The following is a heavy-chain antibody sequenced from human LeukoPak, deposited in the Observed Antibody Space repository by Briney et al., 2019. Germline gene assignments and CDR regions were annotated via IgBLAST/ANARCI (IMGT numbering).Heavy chain of an antibody. D-gene: IGHD3-22*01. CDR3: ARSAGYYYDSSGYLGAFDI. Sequence: ASVKVSCKASGYTFTYRYLHWVRQAPGQALEWMGWITPFNGNTNYAQKFQDRVTITRDRSMSTAYMELSSLRSEDTAMYYCARSAGYYYDSSGYLGAFDIWGQGTMVTVSS. V-gene: IGHV1-45*02. CDR2: ITPFNGNT. J-gene: IGHJ3*02. CDR1: GYTFTYRY.